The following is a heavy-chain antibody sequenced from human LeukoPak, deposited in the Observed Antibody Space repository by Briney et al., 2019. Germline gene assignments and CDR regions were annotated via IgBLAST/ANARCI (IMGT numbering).Heavy chain of an antibody. J-gene: IGHJ4*02. Sequence: ASVKVSCKASGYTFTSYGISWVRQAPGQGLEWMGWISAYNGNTNYAQKLQGRVTMTTDTSTSTAYMELRSLRSDDTAVYYCARGGYYYDSSGYLGNWGQGTLVTVSS. CDR3: ARGGYYYDSSGYLGN. CDR2: ISAYNGNT. D-gene: IGHD3-22*01. CDR1: GYTFTSYG. V-gene: IGHV1-18*01.